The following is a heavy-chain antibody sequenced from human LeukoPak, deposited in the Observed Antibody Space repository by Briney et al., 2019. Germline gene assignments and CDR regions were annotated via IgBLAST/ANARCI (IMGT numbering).Heavy chain of an antibody. V-gene: IGHV3-23*01. CDR1: GFTFSGYA. CDR2: ISGSGGST. CDR3: ARDNGYCSSTSCSLSHWDY. Sequence: GGSLRLSCAASGFTFSGYAMSWVRQAPGKGLEWVSAISGSGGSTYYADSVKGRFTISRDNAKNSLYLQMNSLRAEDTAVYYCARDNGYCSSTSCSLSHWDYWGQGALVTVSS. D-gene: IGHD2-2*03. J-gene: IGHJ4*02.